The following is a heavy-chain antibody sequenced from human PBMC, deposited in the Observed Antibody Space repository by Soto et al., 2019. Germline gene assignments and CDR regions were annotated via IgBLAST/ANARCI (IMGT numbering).Heavy chain of an antibody. Sequence: PGGSLRLSCAASGFTFSNYAMNWVRQAPGKGLEWVSSISGSGRNTYYADSVKGRLTISRDSSKNTLYLQMNSLRVEDTGVYYCAKDLNGSGSFTSYYHYRLAVWGQGTTVTVSS. J-gene: IGHJ6*02. CDR1: GFTFSNYA. V-gene: IGHV3-23*01. D-gene: IGHD3-10*01. CDR3: AKDLNGSGSFTSYYHYRLAV. CDR2: ISGSGRNT.